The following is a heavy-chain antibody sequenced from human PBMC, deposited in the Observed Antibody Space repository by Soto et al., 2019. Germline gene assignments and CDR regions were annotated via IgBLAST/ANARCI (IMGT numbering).Heavy chain of an antibody. V-gene: IGHV3-30*03. Sequence: PGGSLRLSCAASGFTFSSYGMHWVRQAPGKGLEWVAVISYDGSNKYYADSVKGRFTISRDNSKNTLYLQMNSLRAEDTAVYYCARDLSPRDNGMDVWGQGTTVTVSS. CDR3: ARDLSPRDNGMDV. J-gene: IGHJ6*02. CDR1: GFTFSSYG. CDR2: ISYDGSNK.